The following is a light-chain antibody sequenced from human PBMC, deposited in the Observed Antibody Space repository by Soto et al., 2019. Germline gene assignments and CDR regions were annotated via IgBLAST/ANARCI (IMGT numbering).Light chain of an antibody. CDR3: YSYTRSSTLV. CDR2: EVS. Sequence: QSALTQPASVSGSPGQTVTISCTGTSSDVGGYNYVSWYQQHPGKAPKLLIYEVSNRPSGVSTRFSGSKSGNTASLTISGLQGEDEADYYCYSYTRSSTLVFGRGTKVTVL. V-gene: IGLV2-14*01. CDR1: SSDVGGYNY. J-gene: IGLJ2*01.